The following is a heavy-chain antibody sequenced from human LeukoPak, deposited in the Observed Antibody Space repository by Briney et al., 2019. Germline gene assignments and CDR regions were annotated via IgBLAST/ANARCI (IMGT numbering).Heavy chain of an antibody. CDR2: ICSDGDTI. CDR1: GFNFNIFY. D-gene: IGHD3-16*02. J-gene: IGHJ4*02. V-gene: IGHV3-11*01. CDR3: ARAPGLYDYVWASYRYTGKGYYFDY. Sequence: GGALRLSCAASGFNFNIFYMSWVRQAPGKGREWVSYICSDGDTIYYGDSVKGRFTISRDNARNSLYLQMHSLRPEDTAVYYCARAPGLYDYVWASYRYTGKGYYFDYWGQGILVTVSS.